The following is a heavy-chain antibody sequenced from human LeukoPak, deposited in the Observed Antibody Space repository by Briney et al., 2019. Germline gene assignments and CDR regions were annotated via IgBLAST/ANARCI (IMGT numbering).Heavy chain of an antibody. J-gene: IGHJ6*03. CDR3: ARILLDSSGYGGHYYRDV. CDR1: GGSMSSSSYD. V-gene: IGHV4-39*01. CDR2: IDYTGST. Sequence: NPSETLSLTCTVSGGSMSSSSYDWGWLRQPPGKGLEWTVSIDYTGSTYYNPSLKTRLNISVGTSQHLLSLKLSSVTAAVTALYYCARILLDSSGYGGHYYRDVCGKGTTVTISS. D-gene: IGHD3-22*01.